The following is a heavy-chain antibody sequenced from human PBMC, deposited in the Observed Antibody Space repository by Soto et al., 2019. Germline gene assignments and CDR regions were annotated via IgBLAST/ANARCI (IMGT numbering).Heavy chain of an antibody. CDR2: IWHDGNNK. CDR3: ASDLVGASDSYGLDV. CDR1: GFTFSNYG. Sequence: SCAGSGFTFSNYGMHWVRQAPGKGLEWVAIIWHDGNNKYYADSVRGRFIISRDNSKNRLYLQMNSLRAEDTAVYYCASDLVGASDSYGLDVWGQGTPVTVSS. J-gene: IGHJ6*02. D-gene: IGHD1-26*01. V-gene: IGHV3-33*01.